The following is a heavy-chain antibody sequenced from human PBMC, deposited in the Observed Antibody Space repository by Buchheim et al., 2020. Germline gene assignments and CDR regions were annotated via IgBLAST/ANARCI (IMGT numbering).Heavy chain of an antibody. CDR1: GGSFSGYY. CDR2: INHSGST. J-gene: IGHJ6*02. V-gene: IGHV4-34*01. D-gene: IGHD2-8*02. CDR3: ARGYCTGGVCLMDV. Sequence: QVQLQQWGAGLLKPSETLSLTCAVYGGSFSGYYWSWIRQPPGKGLEWIGEINHSGSTNYNPSFKSRVTISVDTSKNQFSLKLSSVTAADTAVYYCARGYCTGGVCLMDVWGQGTT.